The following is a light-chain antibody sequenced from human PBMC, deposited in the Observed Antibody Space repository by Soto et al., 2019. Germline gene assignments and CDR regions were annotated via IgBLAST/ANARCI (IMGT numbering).Light chain of an antibody. CDR3: QSYDSSLSAYV. CDR1: SSNIGGNS. J-gene: IGLJ1*01. CDR2: DDN. Sequence: QSVLAQPPSVSAAPGQKVTISCSGSSSNIGGNSVSWYQQLPGTAPKLLIYDDNKRPSGIPDRFSGSKSGTSATLGITGFQTGDEADYYCQSYDSSLSAYVFGTGTKVTVL. V-gene: IGLV1-51*01.